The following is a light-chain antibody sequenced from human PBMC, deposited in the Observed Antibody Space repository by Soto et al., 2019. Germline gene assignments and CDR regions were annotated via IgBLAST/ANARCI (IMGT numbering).Light chain of an antibody. CDR2: GAS. CDR1: RSVSSN. V-gene: IGKV3-15*01. J-gene: IGKJ1*01. Sequence: EIVMTQSPATLSVSPGERATLSCRASRSVSSNLAWYQQKPGQAPRLLIYGASTRATGIPARFSGSGSGTEFTLTISSLPSEDFAVYYCQQSNNWPQTFGQGTMVEIK. CDR3: QQSNNWPQT.